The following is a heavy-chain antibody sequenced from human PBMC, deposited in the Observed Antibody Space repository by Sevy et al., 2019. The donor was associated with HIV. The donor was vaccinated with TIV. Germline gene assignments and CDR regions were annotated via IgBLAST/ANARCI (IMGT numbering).Heavy chain of an antibody. V-gene: IGHV3-48*03. D-gene: IGHD4-17*01. CDR1: GFTFSSFE. Sequence: GESLKISCAASGFTFSSFEMNWVRQAPGKGLEWVSYISSSGNSISYSDSVKGRFTISRDNAKNSLYLQMNSLRAEDTAVYYCARDLPPSATTVAHFDYWGQGTLVTVSS. J-gene: IGHJ4*02. CDR2: ISSSGNSI. CDR3: ARDLPPSATTVAHFDY.